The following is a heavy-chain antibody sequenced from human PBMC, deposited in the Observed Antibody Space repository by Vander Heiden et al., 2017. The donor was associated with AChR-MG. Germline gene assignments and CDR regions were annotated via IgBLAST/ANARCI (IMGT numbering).Heavy chain of an antibody. V-gene: IGHV3-66*01. CDR1: GFAVSDNY. CDR3: ARATYYRADSGSYYVYFES. J-gene: IGHJ4*02. D-gene: IGHD3-10*01. CDR2: IYSGGNT. Sequence: QLVESGGSLVQPGGSLRLSCAASGFAVSDNYMGWVRQAAGQGLEWISVIYSGGNTYYTDSVRGRFAISRDNAKNTLFLQMDSLRAEDTAVYFCARATYYRADSGSYYVYFESWGQGTRVVVSS.